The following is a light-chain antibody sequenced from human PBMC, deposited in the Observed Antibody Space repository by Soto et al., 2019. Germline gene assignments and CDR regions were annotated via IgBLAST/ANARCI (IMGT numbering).Light chain of an antibody. CDR2: EDS. V-gene: IGLV2-23*01. CDR3: CSYATGTTSVV. J-gene: IGLJ2*01. Sequence: QSALTQPASVYGSPGQSITISCTGTSSDVGSYKFVSWYQQHPGKVPKLMIYEDSKRPSGVSNRFSGSKSGNTASLTISGLQAEDEADYYCCSYATGTTSVVFGGGTKVTVL. CDR1: SSDVGSYKF.